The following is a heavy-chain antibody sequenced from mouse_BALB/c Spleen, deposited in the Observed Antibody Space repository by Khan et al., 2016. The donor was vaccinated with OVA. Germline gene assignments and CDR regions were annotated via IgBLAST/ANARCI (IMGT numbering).Heavy chain of an antibody. CDR3: ARRHYYGSSYRYFDV. CDR1: GYSITSDYA. CDR2: ISYSGST. D-gene: IGHD1-1*01. V-gene: IGHV3-2*02. Sequence: QLEESGPGLVKPSQSLSLTCTVTGYSITSDYAWNWIRQFPGNKLEWMGYISYSGSTSYNPSLKSRISITRDTSKNPFFLTLNSVTTEDTATYYCARRHYYGSSYRYFDVGGAGTTVTVSS. J-gene: IGHJ1*01.